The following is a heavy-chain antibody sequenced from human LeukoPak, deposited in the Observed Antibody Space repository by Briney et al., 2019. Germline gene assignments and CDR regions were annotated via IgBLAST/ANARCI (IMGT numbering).Heavy chain of an antibody. CDR1: GYTFTGYY. D-gene: IGHD6-6*01. CDR2: INPNSGGT. Sequence: ASVKVSCKASGYTFTGYYMHWVRQAPGQGLEWMGWINPNSGGTNYAQKFQGWVTMTRDTSISTAYMELSRLRSDDTAVYYCASPHIAARLDAFDIWGQGTMVTVSS. V-gene: IGHV1-2*04. J-gene: IGHJ3*02. CDR3: ASPHIAARLDAFDI.